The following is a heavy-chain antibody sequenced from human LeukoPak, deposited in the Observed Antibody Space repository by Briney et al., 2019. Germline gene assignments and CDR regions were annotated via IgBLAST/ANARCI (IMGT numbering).Heavy chain of an antibody. J-gene: IGHJ3*01. D-gene: IGHD7-27*01. CDR3: ARANLGAFDV. Sequence: GGSLRLSCAASGLTFSSYSMHWVRQAPGKGPVWVSRSNSDGSTTNYADSVKGRFTISIDNARNTLLLQMNSLRGEDTAVYYCARANLGAFDVWGQGTMVTVSS. V-gene: IGHV3-74*01. CDR1: GLTFSSYS. CDR2: SNSDGSTT.